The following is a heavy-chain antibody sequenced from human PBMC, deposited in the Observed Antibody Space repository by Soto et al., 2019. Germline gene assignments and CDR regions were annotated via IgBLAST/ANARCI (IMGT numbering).Heavy chain of an antibody. CDR3: ARQQQLGLIAAYFQH. CDR1: RFSLSTSGVG. Sequence: QITLKESGPTLVKPTQTLTLTCTFSRFSLSTSGVGVGWIRQPPGKALEWLALIYWDDDKRYSPSLKRRLTITEDTSINQVVLTMTNMDPVDTATYYLARQQQLGLIAAYFQHWGQGTVVTVSS. V-gene: IGHV2-5*02. D-gene: IGHD6-13*01. CDR2: IYWDDDK. J-gene: IGHJ1*01.